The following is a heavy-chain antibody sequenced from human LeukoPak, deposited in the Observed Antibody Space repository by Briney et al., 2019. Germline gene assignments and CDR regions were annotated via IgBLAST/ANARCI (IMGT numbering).Heavy chain of an antibody. V-gene: IGHV4-38-2*02. D-gene: IGHD5-18*01. CDR2: IYHSGST. J-gene: IGHJ4*02. CDR1: GYSISSGYY. CDR3: ASREDTAMPS. Sequence: SETLSLTCTVSGYSISSGYYWGWIRQPPGKGLEWIGSIYHSGSTYYNPSLKSRVTISVDTSKNQFSLKLSSVTAADTAVYYYASREDTAMPSWGQGTLVTVSS.